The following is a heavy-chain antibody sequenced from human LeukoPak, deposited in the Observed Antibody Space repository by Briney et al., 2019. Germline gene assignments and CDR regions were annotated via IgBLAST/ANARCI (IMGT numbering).Heavy chain of an antibody. CDR2: IYTSGST. D-gene: IGHD6-13*01. Sequence: SETLSLTCTVSGCSISSYYWSWIRQPAGKGLERIARIYTSGSTIYNRSLKRRVTMSVDTSKNQFSLKLSSVTAADTAVYYCARDRLAGVDYWGQGTLVTVSS. J-gene: IGHJ4*02. V-gene: IGHV4-4*07. CDR1: GCSISSYY. CDR3: ARDRLAGVDY.